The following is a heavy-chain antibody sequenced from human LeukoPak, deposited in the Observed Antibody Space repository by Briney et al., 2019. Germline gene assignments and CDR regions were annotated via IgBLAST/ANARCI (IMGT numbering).Heavy chain of an antibody. CDR2: IRQDGTER. Sequence: GGSLRLSCAASGFSFGSNWMNWVRQSPGKGLEWVANIRQDGTERNYVDSVKGRFIISRDNAKNSLYLQMNSLRAEDTAVYYCAAGTGYLIEKWGQGTLVTVSS. V-gene: IGHV3-7*01. J-gene: IGHJ4*02. D-gene: IGHD2-15*01. CDR1: GFSFGSNW. CDR3: AAGTGYLIEK.